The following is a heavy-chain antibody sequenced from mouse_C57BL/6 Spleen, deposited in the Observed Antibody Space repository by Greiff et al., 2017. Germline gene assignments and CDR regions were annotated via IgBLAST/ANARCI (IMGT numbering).Heavy chain of an antibody. D-gene: IGHD3-3*01. CDR3: ARSGLGDAMDY. Sequence: QVQLQQPGAELVKPGASVKLSCKASGYTFTSYWMHWVKQRPGQGLEWIGMIHPNSGSTNYNEKFKSKATLTVDKSSSTAYMQLSSLTSEDSAVYYCARSGLGDAMDYWGQGTSVTVSS. CDR1: GYTFTSYW. CDR2: IHPNSGST. V-gene: IGHV1-64*01. J-gene: IGHJ4*01.